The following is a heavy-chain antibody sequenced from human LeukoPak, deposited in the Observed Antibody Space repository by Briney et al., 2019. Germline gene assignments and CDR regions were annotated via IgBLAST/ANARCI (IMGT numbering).Heavy chain of an antibody. CDR1: GYTFTSYI. Sequence: ASVKVSCKTSGYTFTSYIISWVRQAPGQGLEWMGCISTYNGNTNYAQRLQGRVTMTTDTSTSTAYMELRSLRSDDTAVYYCARSYCTNGVCYKYYFDYWGQGTLVTVSS. J-gene: IGHJ4*02. CDR2: ISTYNGNT. V-gene: IGHV1-18*01. D-gene: IGHD2-8*01. CDR3: ARSYCTNGVCYKYYFDY.